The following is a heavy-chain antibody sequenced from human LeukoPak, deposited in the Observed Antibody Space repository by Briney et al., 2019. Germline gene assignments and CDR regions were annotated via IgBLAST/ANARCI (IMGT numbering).Heavy chain of an antibody. CDR3: ARGPPRPVWGSYRYLDY. J-gene: IGHJ4*02. Sequence: GGSLRLSCAASGFTFSSYEMNWVRQAPGKGLEWVSYISSSSSTIYYADSVKGRFTISRDNAKNSLYLQMNSLRAEDTAVYYCARGPPRPVWGSYRYLDYWGQGTLVTVSS. D-gene: IGHD3-16*02. CDR1: GFTFSSYE. V-gene: IGHV3-48*03. CDR2: ISSSSSTI.